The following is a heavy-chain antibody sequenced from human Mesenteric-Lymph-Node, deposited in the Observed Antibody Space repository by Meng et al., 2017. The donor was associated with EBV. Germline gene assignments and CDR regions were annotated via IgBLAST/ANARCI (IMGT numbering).Heavy chain of an antibody. J-gene: IGHJ4*02. CDR3: ARSLVGFSNNWGY. D-gene: IGHD3-16*01. V-gene: IGHV1-69*01. CDR2: IIPIYDAT. CDR1: GGMFRNYG. Sequence: QVQLVQSGAEVKXAXSSARVSCKSSGGMFRNYGFSWVRQDPRQGLEWMGGIIPIYDATNYAQKFQGRVTITADESTSTVYMELNSLGSEDTAMYYCARSLVGFSNNWGYWGQGTLGTVAS.